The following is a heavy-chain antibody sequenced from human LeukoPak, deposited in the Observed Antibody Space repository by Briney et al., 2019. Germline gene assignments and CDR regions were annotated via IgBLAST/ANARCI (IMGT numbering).Heavy chain of an antibody. Sequence: SVKVSCKASGATFSSYAISWVRQAPGQGLEWMGRIIPILGIANYAQKFQGRVTITADKSTSTAYMELSSLRSEDTAVYYCARDTRDTVTTRGDAFDIWGQGTMVTVSS. J-gene: IGHJ3*02. D-gene: IGHD4-17*01. V-gene: IGHV1-69*04. CDR3: ARDTRDTVTTRGDAFDI. CDR1: GATFSSYA. CDR2: IIPILGIA.